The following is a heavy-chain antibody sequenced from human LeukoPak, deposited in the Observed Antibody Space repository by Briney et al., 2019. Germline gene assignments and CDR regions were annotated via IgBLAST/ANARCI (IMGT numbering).Heavy chain of an antibody. Sequence: PGGSLRLSCAASGFTFSTYCMHWVSQAPGKGPMWVSRICPDGTVTSYADSVKARFIISRDNARNTVYLQMNSLRVEDTAVYYCVRDFRSADYWGQGTLVTVSS. J-gene: IGHJ4*02. CDR1: GFTFSTYC. CDR2: ICPDGTVT. V-gene: IGHV3-74*01. CDR3: VRDFRSADY.